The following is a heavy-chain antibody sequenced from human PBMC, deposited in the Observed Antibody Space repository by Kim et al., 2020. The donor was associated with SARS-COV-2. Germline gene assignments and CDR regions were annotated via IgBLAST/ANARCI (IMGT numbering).Heavy chain of an antibody. J-gene: IGHJ6*02. CDR1: GYTFTSYY. CDR2: INPSGGST. V-gene: IGHV1-46*01. Sequence: ASVKVSCKASGYTFTSYYMHWVRQAPGQGLEWMGIINPSGGSTSYAQKFQGRVTMTRDTSTSTVYMELSSLRSEDTAVYYCARGDFDWQRGFNYYYGMDVWGQGTTVTVSS. CDR3: ARGDFDWQRGFNYYYGMDV. D-gene: IGHD3-9*01.